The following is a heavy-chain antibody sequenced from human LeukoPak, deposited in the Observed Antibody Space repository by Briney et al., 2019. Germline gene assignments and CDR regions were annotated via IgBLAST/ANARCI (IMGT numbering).Heavy chain of an antibody. CDR1: GGSISSGDYY. J-gene: IGHJ3*02. Sequence: PSETLSLTCTVSGGSISSGDYYWSWIRQPPGKGLEWIGYIYYSGSTYYNPSLQSRVTISLGRSKNQVSLKLSSMTAADTAVYYCASGNTGYDRDSFDIWGQGTMVTVSS. D-gene: IGHD5-12*01. CDR3: ASGNTGYDRDSFDI. V-gene: IGHV4-30-4*01. CDR2: IYYSGST.